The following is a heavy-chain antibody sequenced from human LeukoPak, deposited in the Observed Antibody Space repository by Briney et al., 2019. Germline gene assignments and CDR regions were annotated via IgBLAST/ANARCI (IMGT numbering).Heavy chain of an antibody. CDR3: ARMRFTIFGVVMNNNWFDP. CDR2: IIPILGIA. J-gene: IGHJ5*02. CDR1: GGTFSSYA. D-gene: IGHD3-3*01. Sequence: GASVKVSCKASGGTFSSYAISWVRQAPGQGLEWMGRIIPILGIANYAQKLQGRVTITADKSTSTAYMELSSLRSEDTAVYYCARMRFTIFGVVMNNNWFDPWGQGTLVTVSS. V-gene: IGHV1-69*04.